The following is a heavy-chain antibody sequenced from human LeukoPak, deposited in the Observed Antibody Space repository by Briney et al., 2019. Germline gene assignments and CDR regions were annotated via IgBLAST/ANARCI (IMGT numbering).Heavy chain of an antibody. CDR2: INNDGSST. D-gene: IGHD6-13*01. CDR1: GFTFNSYW. J-gene: IGHJ3*02. Sequence: GSLRLSCAASGFTFNSYWMHWVRQAPGKGLVWVSHINNDGSSTNYADSVKGRFTISRDNAKNTLYLQMNSLRAEDTAVYYCAKAATGTRNAFDIWGQGTMVTVSS. CDR3: AKAATGTRNAFDI. V-gene: IGHV3-74*01.